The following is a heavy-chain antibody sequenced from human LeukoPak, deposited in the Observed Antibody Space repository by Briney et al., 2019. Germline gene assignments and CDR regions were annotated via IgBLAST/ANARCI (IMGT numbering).Heavy chain of an antibody. CDR1: GFTFSSYG. Sequence: PGGSLRLSCAASGFTFSSYGMHWVRQAPGKGLEWVAFIRYDGSNKYYADSVKGRFTISRDNSKNTLYLQMNSLRADDTAVYYCAKAGGSSWDPFDYWGQGTLVTVSS. CDR2: IRYDGSNK. V-gene: IGHV3-30*02. CDR3: AKAGGSSWDPFDY. J-gene: IGHJ4*02. D-gene: IGHD6-13*01.